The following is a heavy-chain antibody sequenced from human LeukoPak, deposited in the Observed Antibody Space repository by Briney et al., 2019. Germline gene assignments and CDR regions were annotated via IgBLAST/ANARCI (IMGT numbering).Heavy chain of an antibody. CDR1: GFTFSSYG. CDR2: ITNGGST. V-gene: IGHV3-23*01. J-gene: IGHJ5*02. CDR3: AKCESCWSHIFFDP. Sequence: GGTLRLSCAASGFTFSSYGMSWVRQAPGKGLEWVSGITNGGSTYYGDSVKGRFTSSRDNSKNTLCLQMNSLRGEDPAIYYCAKCESCWSHIFFDPWGQGTLVTVSS.